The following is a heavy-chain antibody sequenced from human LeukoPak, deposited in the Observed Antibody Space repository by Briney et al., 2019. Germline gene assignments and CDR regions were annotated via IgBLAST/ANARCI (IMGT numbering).Heavy chain of an antibody. CDR2: IYISGST. CDR1: GGSISSYY. D-gene: IGHD4-17*01. V-gene: IGHV4-4*07. CDR3: ARTFQAPSYGDSDSRTKYPYSMDV. J-gene: IGHJ6*02. Sequence: SETLSLTCTVSGGSISSYYWSWIRQPAGKGLEWIGRIYISGSTNYNPSLKSRVTMSVDTSKNQFSLKLSSVTAADTAVYYCARTFQAPSYGDSDSRTKYPYSMDVWGQGTMVAVSS.